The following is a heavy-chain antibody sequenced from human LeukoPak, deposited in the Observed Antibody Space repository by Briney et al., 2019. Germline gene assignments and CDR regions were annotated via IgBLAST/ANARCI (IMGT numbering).Heavy chain of an antibody. CDR2: INPNSGGT. Sequence: ASVKVSCKTSGYTFTDYYMHWVRQAPGQGLEWMGWINPNSGGTKYAEKFQGRVTMTGDTSISTAYMELSRLRSDDTAVYFCARKYDILTGYDNWFDPWGQGTLVTVSS. CDR1: GYTFTDYY. CDR3: ARKYDILTGYDNWFDP. D-gene: IGHD3-9*01. V-gene: IGHV1-2*02. J-gene: IGHJ5*02.